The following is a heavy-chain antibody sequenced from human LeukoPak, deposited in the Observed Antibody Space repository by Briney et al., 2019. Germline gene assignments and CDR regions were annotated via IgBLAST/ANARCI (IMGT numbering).Heavy chain of an antibody. V-gene: IGHV4-39*07. CDR3: AREYYYGSGSYVVDP. CDR1: GGSISSSYY. D-gene: IGHD3-10*01. J-gene: IGHJ5*02. CDR2: IYYSGST. Sequence: SETLSLTCTVSGGSISSSYYWGWIRQPPGKGLEWIGSIYYSGSTYYNPSLKSRVTMSVDTSKNQFSLKLSSVTAADTAVYYCAREYYYGSGSYVVDPWGQGTLVTVSS.